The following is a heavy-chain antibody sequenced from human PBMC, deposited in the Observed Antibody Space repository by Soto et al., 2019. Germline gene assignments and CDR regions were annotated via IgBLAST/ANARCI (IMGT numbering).Heavy chain of an antibody. Sequence: GSLRLSCAASGFTFSSYVMSWARQPPGKGLEWIGEINHSGSTNYNPSLKSRVTISVDTSKNQFSLKLSSVTAADTAVYYCARGRYCSGGSCYPGTSSFDYWGQGTLVTVSS. CDR2: INHSGST. D-gene: IGHD2-15*01. J-gene: IGHJ4*02. V-gene: IGHV4-34*01. CDR1: GFTFSSYV. CDR3: ARGRYCSGGSCYPGTSSFDY.